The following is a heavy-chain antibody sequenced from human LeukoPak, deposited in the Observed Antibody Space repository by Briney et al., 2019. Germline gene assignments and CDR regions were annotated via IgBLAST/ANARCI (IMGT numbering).Heavy chain of an antibody. Sequence: GGSLRLSCAASGFTITTYAVNWVRQAPGKGLEWVSGIGGGGTEYYADSVKGRFIISSDNSQNLVHLQMNSLTVEDTAVYYGARAQGALDYWGQGTLVTVSS. CDR1: GFTITTYA. CDR3: ARAQGALDY. CDR2: IGGGGTE. D-gene: IGHD1-26*01. V-gene: IGHV3-23*01. J-gene: IGHJ4*02.